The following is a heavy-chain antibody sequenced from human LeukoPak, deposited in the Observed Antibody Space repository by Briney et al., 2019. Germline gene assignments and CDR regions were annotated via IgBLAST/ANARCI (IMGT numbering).Heavy chain of an antibody. J-gene: IGHJ5*02. Sequence: PGGSLRLSCAASGFTFSTCAMHWVRQAPGKGLEYVAAISGNGDSTYYANSVKGRFTISRDNSENTLYLQMGSLRPEDMAVYYCAREVYAGNWFDPWGQGTLVTVSS. CDR3: AREVYAGNWFDP. D-gene: IGHD2-8*01. CDR2: ISGNGDST. CDR1: GFTFSTCA. V-gene: IGHV3-64*01.